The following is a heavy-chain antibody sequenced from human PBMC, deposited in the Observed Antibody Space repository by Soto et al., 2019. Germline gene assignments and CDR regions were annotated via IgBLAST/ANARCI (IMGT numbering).Heavy chain of an antibody. CDR3: ARGVSASYYDILTGYSFNWFDP. Sequence: SDTLSLTCAVYGGSFSGYYWSWIRQPPGKGLEWIGEINHSGSTNYNPSLKSRVTMSVDTSKNQFSLNLTSVTAADTAVYYCARGVSASYYDILTGYSFNWFDPWGQGTLVTVSS. CDR1: GGSFSGYY. V-gene: IGHV4-34*01. D-gene: IGHD3-9*01. CDR2: INHSGST. J-gene: IGHJ5*02.